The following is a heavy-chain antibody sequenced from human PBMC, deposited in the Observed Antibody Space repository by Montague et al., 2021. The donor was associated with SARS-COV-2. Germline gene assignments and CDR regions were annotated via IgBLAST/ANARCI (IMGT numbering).Heavy chain of an antibody. D-gene: IGHD3-10*01. J-gene: IGHJ4*02. CDR3: TTGEGCYGWGYYFDY. V-gene: IGHV4-59*01. CDR2: VDTSDGT. CDR1: GDSIRTNY. Sequence: SETLSLTCSVSGDSIRTNYWSWIRQPPGKGLEWIGYVDTSDGTNYSPSLRSRVTISIDTSRKQFSLRLNSVTAADTAVYYCTTGEGCYGWGYYFDYWGQGTTVTVSS.